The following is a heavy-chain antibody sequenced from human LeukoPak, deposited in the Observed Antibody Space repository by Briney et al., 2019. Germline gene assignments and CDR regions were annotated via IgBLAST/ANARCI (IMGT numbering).Heavy chain of an antibody. CDR1: GFTFSSYA. J-gene: IGHJ4*02. CDR3: ASHYG. Sequence: GGSLRLSCAASGFTFSSYAMSWFRQAPGKGLEWVAGIHMDHRTFYADSVKGRFTISRDNSANTIYLQMNSLRAEDTAIFYCASHYGGGQGTPVTVSS. V-gene: IGHV3-23*01. D-gene: IGHD3-16*01. CDR2: IHMDHRT.